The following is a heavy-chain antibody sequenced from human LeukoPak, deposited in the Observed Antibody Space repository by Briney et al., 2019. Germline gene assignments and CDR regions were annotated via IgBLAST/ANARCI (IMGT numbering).Heavy chain of an antibody. CDR2: INPNSGGT. CDR3: AREVGSSGETYDYYYYYMDV. D-gene: IGHD7-27*01. Sequence: ASVKVSCKASGYTFTGYYMHWVRQAPGQGLEWMGWINPNSGGTNYAQKFQGRVTMTRDTSISTAYMELSRLRSDDTAVYYCAREVGSSGETYDYYYYYMDVWGKGTTVTVSS. J-gene: IGHJ6*03. V-gene: IGHV1-2*02. CDR1: GYTFTGYY.